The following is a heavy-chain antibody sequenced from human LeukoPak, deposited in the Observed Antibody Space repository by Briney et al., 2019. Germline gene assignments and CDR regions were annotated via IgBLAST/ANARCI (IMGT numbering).Heavy chain of an antibody. V-gene: IGHV1-24*01. D-gene: IGHD3-3*01. CDR3: ATELGDIFWSGYYY. CDR2: FDPEDGET. Sequence: ASVKVSCKVSGYTPTELSMHWVRQAPGKGLEWMGGFDPEDGETIYAQKFQGRVTMTEDTSTDTAYMELSSLRSEDTAVYYCATELGDIFWSGYYYRGQGTLVTVSS. CDR1: GYTPTELS. J-gene: IGHJ4*02.